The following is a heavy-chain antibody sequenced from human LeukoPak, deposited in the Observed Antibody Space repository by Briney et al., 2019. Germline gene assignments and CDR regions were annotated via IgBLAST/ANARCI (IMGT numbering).Heavy chain of an antibody. Sequence: AGGSLRLSCAASGFTFSSYAMHWVRQAPGKGLEWVAVISYDGSNKYYADSVKGRFTISRDNSKNTLYLQMNSLRAEDTAVYYCARDGGSHDAFDIWGQGTMVTVSS. CDR3: ARDGGSHDAFDI. CDR1: GFTFSSYA. CDR2: ISYDGSNK. V-gene: IGHV3-30*04. J-gene: IGHJ3*02. D-gene: IGHD1-26*01.